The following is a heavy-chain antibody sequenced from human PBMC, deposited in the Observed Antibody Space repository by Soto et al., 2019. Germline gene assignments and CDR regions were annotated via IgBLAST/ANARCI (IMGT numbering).Heavy chain of an antibody. D-gene: IGHD2-15*01. Sequence: SETLSLTCTVSGDSISSSNYSWGWIRQPPGKGLEWIGSFYYSGSIYYNPSLKSRVTISVDTSKNQFSLKLTSVTASDTALYYCARQRVIPATPTNWFDPWGQGTLVTVS. V-gene: IGHV4-39*01. CDR1: GDSISSSNYS. CDR2: FYYSGSI. J-gene: IGHJ5*02. CDR3: ARQRVIPATPTNWFDP.